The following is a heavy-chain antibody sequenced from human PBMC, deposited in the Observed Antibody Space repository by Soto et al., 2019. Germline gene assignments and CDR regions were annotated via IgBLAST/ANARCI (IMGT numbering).Heavy chain of an antibody. V-gene: IGHV4-61*01. CDR1: GGSISSSSYY. CDR3: ARVLSHRVARWFDP. Sequence: PSETLSLTCSVSGGSISSSSYYWSWIRQPPGKGLEWIGYIYYSGSTNYNPSPKSRVTISVDTSKNQFSLKLSSVTAADTAVYYCARVLSHRVARWFDPWGQGTLVTVSS. CDR2: IYYSGST. J-gene: IGHJ5*02.